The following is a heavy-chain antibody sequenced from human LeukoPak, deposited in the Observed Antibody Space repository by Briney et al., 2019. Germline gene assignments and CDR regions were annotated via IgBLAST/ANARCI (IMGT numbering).Heavy chain of an antibody. CDR3: AQVRADFGRYFGS. CDR1: GFTYSSYA. Sequence: GGSLILSCAASGFTYSSYAMSWVRQAPGRGLEWVSSIRGSGESTYYTDSVKGRFTISRDNSQNTLYLQMNSLRGEDTAVYYCAQVRADFGRYFGSWGRGTLVTVSS. J-gene: IGHJ4*02. CDR2: IRGSGEST. V-gene: IGHV3-23*01. D-gene: IGHD3-9*01.